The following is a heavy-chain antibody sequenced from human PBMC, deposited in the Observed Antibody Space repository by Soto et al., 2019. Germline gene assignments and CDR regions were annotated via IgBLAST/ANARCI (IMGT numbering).Heavy chain of an antibody. CDR3: AREVRYFDWLSPDYYGMDV. CDR2: IYYSGST. Sequence: LSLTCTVSGGSISSYYWSWIRQPPGKGLEWIGYIYYSGSTNYNPSLKSRVTISVDTSKNQFSLKLSSVTAADTAVYYCAREVRYFDWLSPDYYGMDVWGQGTTVTVSS. CDR1: GGSISSYY. V-gene: IGHV4-59*01. J-gene: IGHJ6*02. D-gene: IGHD3-9*01.